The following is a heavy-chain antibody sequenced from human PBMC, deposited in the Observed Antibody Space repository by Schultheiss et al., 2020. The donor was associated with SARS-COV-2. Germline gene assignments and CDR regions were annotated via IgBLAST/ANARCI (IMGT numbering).Heavy chain of an antibody. J-gene: IGHJ4*02. D-gene: IGHD4-17*01. V-gene: IGHV4-61*08. CDR2: IYYSGST. Sequence: SETLSLTCTVSGGSISSGGYYWSWIRQPPGKGLEWIGYIYYSGSTNYNPSLKSRVTISVDTSKNQFSLKLSSVTAADTAVYYCARVRTTVTLFDYWGQGTLVTVSS. CDR3: ARVRTTVTLFDY. CDR1: GGSISSGGYY.